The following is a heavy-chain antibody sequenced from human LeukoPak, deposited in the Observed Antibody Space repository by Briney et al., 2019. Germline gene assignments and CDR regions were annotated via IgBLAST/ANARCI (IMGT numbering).Heavy chain of an antibody. CDR2: IKQDGSEK. D-gene: IGHD6-19*01. J-gene: IGHJ4*02. Sequence: GGSLRLSCAASGFTFSSFWMSWVRQAPGKGLEWVANIKQDGSEKYYVDSVKGRFTISRDNSKNTLYLQMNSLRPEDTAVYSCVRDSSHWAFDYWGQGTLVTVSS. V-gene: IGHV3-7*01. CDR1: GFTFSSFW. CDR3: VRDSSHWAFDY.